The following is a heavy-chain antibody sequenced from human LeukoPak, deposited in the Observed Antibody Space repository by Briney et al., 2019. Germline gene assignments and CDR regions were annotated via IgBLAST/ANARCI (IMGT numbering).Heavy chain of an antibody. CDR2: ISSIGNAI. Sequence: GGSLRLSCAASGFTFSSYDMNSVRQAPGNWLEWVSYISSIGNAIYYADSVKGRFTISRDNAKNSLYLQMNSLRAEATAVYYCARRFDSWGQGTLVTVSS. V-gene: IGHV3-48*03. CDR1: GFTFSSYD. J-gene: IGHJ4*02. CDR3: ARRFDS.